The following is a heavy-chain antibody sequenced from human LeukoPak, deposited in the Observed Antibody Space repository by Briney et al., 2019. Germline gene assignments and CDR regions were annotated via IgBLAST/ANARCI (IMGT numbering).Heavy chain of an antibody. J-gene: IGHJ5*02. Sequence: SETLSLTCTVSGGSISSYYWSWIRQPPGKGLEWIGYIYYSGSTNYNPSLKSRVTISVDTSKNQFSLKLSSVTAADTAVYYCARRYYYDSSGAPFDPWGQGTLVTVSS. CDR1: GGSISSYY. CDR2: IYYSGST. D-gene: IGHD3-22*01. V-gene: IGHV4-59*08. CDR3: ARRYYYDSSGAPFDP.